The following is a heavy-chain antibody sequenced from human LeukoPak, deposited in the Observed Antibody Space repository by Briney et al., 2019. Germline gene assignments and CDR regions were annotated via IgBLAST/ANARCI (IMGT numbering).Heavy chain of an antibody. V-gene: IGHV4-59*01. J-gene: IGHJ6*02. D-gene: IGHD1-26*01. CDR3: ARAQLSRSYYVGVLDV. CDR2: IYYSGST. Sequence: SETLSLTCTVSGGSISSYYWGWIRQPPGKGLEWIGYIYYSGSTNYNPSLKSRVTISVDTSKNQFSLKLSSVTAADTAVYYCARAQLSRSYYVGVLDVWGQGTTVTVSS. CDR1: GGSISSYY.